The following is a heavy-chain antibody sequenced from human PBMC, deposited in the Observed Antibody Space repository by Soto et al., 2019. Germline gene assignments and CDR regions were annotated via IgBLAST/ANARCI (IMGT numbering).Heavy chain of an antibody. V-gene: IGHV3-7*03. CDR2: IKKDGSEK. CDR3: ARVAVDTGYRPFDF. Sequence: PWGSTRISCAVSGFTVYEHWMTWVRQAPGKGLEWVADIKKDGSEKRYVDSVKGRFTISRDDGKNSLSLQMNTLRPEDTAVYYCARVAVDTGYRPFDFWGQGTPVTVSS. D-gene: IGHD5-18*01. J-gene: IGHJ4*02. CDR1: GFTVYEHW.